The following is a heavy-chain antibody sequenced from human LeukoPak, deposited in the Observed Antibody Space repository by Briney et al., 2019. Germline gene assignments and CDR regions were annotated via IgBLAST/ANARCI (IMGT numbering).Heavy chain of an antibody. D-gene: IGHD6-13*01. CDR2: IYSCGST. CDR1: GFTFSSYG. Sequence: GGSLRLSCAASGFTFSSYGMHWVRQAPGKGLEWVSVIYSCGSTYYADSVKGRFTISRDNSKNTLYLQMNSLRAEDTAVYYCANPAALDYWGQGTLVTVSS. CDR3: ANPAALDY. J-gene: IGHJ4*02. V-gene: IGHV3-NL1*01.